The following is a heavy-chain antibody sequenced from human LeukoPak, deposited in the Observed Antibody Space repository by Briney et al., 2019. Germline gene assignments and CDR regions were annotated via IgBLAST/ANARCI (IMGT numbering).Heavy chain of an antibody. V-gene: IGHV4-59*08. CDR1: GGSISSYY. Sequence: SETLSLTCTVSGGSISSYYWSWIRQPPGKGLEWIGYIYYSGSTNYNPSLKSRVTISVDTSKNQFSLKLSSVTAADTAVYYCARHPPHDYDDYVGAFDIRGQGTMVTVSS. J-gene: IGHJ3*02. CDR2: IYYSGST. CDR3: ARHPPHDYDDYVGAFDI. D-gene: IGHD4-17*01.